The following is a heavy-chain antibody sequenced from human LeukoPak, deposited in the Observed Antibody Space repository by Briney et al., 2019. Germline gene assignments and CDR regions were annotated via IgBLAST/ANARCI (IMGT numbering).Heavy chain of an antibody. CDR1: GGPISSYY. J-gene: IGHJ5*02. CDR3: AGTPGIAAAGTLWWFDP. V-gene: IGHV4-59*01. CDR2: IYYSGSS. D-gene: IGHD6-13*01. Sequence: SETLSLTCTVSGGPISSYYWSWIRQSPGKGLEWIGYIYYSGSSNYNPSLRSRVPISVDTSKHQVSLKLSSVTAADTAVYYCAGTPGIAAAGTLWWFDPWGQGTLVTVSS.